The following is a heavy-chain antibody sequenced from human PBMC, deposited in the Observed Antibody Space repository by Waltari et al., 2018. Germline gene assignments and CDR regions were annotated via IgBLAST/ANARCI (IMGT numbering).Heavy chain of an antibody. Sequence: QVQLVQSGPEVKKPGASVKVSCKASGYTFTDYIITWVRQAPGQGLEWMGWIRDYDGNINYAQKVQDRVTMTTDTSATTAYMELRSLRSDDAAVYYCARRRRIAVTDSEAFYFDYWGQGTLVTVSS. CDR1: GYTFTDYI. CDR2: IRDYDGNI. J-gene: IGHJ4*02. D-gene: IGHD6-19*01. V-gene: IGHV1-18*04. CDR3: ARRRRIAVTDSEAFYFDY.